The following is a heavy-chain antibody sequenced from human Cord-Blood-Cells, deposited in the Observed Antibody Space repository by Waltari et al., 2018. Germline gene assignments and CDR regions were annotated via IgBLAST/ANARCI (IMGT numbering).Heavy chain of an antibody. CDR3: ARDPRSSSWYYYYYGMDV. J-gene: IGHJ6*02. CDR1: GFTFSSYA. V-gene: IGHV3-30*04. D-gene: IGHD6-13*01. CDR2: ITYDGSNK. Sequence: QVQLVESGGGVVQPGRSLRLSCAASGFTFSSYAMHWVRQAPGQGLEWVAVITYDGSNKYYADAGKGRFTISRDNSKKTPYLQMNSRRAEDTAVYYCARDPRSSSWYYYYYGMDVWGQGTTVTVSS.